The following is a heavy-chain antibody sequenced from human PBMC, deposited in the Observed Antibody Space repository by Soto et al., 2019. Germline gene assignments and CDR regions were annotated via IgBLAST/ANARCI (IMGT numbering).Heavy chain of an antibody. CDR2: IYYSGST. J-gene: IGHJ5*02. D-gene: IGHD3-10*01. V-gene: IGHV4-39*01. CDR3: ARPAGNYYGSGKGNWFDP. Sequence: QLQLQESGPGLVKPSETLSLTCTVSGGSISSSSYYWGWIRQPPGKGLEWIGSIYYSGSTYYNPSLKSRVTISVDTSKNQFSLKLSSVTAADTAVYYCARPAGNYYGSGKGNWFDPWGQGTLVTVSS. CDR1: GGSISSSSYY.